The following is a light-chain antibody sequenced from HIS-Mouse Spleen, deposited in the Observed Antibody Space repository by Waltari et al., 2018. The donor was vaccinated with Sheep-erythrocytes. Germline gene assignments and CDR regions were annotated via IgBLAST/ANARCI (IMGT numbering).Light chain of an antibody. Sequence: DIQMTQSHSTLSASLGDRVTITSRASQSISSWLAWYQQKPGKAPKLLIYKASSLESGVPSRFSGSGSGTAFTLTISSLQPDDFATYYCQQYNSYSPLTVGGGTKVEIK. J-gene: IGKJ4*01. CDR2: KAS. CDR3: QQYNSYSPLT. V-gene: IGKV1-5*03. CDR1: QSISSW.